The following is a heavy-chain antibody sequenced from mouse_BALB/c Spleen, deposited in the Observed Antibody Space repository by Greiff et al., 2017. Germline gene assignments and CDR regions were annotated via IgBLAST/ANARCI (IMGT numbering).Heavy chain of an antibody. CDR3: ARDTTVVVDWYFDV. CDR2: IRNKANGYTT. D-gene: IGHD1-1*01. Sequence: EVKLVESGGGLVQPGGSLRLSCAPSGFTFTAYYMSWVRQPPGKALEWLGFIRNKANGYTTEYSASVKGRFTISRDNSQSILYLQMNTLRAEDSATYDCARDTTVVVDWYFDVWGAGTTVTVSS. CDR1: GFTFTAYY. V-gene: IGHV7-3*02. J-gene: IGHJ1*01.